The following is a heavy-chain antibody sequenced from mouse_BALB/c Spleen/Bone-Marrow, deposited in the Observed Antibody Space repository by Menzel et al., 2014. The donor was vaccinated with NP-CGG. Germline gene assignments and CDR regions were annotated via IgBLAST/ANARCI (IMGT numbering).Heavy chain of an antibody. CDR2: ISNLAYSI. CDR3: ARDQVYYYGSSYGYFDV. Sequence: EVKLVESGGGLVQPGGSRKLSCAASGFTFSDYGMAWVRRAPGKGPEWVAFISNLAYSIYYADTVTGRFTISRENAKNTLCLEMSSLRSEDTAMYYCARDQVYYYGSSYGYFDVWGAGTTVTVSS. D-gene: IGHD1-1*01. J-gene: IGHJ1*01. V-gene: IGHV5-15*02. CDR1: GFTFSDYG.